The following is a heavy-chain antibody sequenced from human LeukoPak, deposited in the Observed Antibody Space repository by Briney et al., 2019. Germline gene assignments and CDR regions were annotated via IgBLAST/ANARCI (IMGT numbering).Heavy chain of an antibody. CDR1: GFTFTSYA. Sequence: GGSLRLSCAASGFTFTSYAMSWVRQAPGKGLEWVSGVTNSGGNTYYADSVKGRFTISRDNSKSTLYLQMNSLRAEDTAVFYCAKGGQTDRFDYWGQGALVTVSS. J-gene: IGHJ4*02. V-gene: IGHV3-23*01. D-gene: IGHD5-12*01. CDR3: AKGGQTDRFDY. CDR2: VTNSGGNT.